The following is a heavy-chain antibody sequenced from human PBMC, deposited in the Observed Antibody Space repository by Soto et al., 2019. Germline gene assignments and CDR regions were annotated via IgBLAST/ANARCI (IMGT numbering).Heavy chain of an antibody. CDR3: ERARLSNGDPNIDFFSGLDG. CDR1: GDMFRNSA. D-gene: IGHD3-10*01. J-gene: IGHJ6*02. Sequence: QVQLVQSGAEVKRPGSSVKVSCKASGDMFRNSAFTWVRQAPGQGLAWMGVIIPLFRKTDVAQNFKGRVTFTADESTSSLDMEVSSLTSQVTAVHYCERARLSNGDPNIDFFSGLDGWGQGTTITVSS. V-gene: IGHV1-69*01. CDR2: IIPLFRKT.